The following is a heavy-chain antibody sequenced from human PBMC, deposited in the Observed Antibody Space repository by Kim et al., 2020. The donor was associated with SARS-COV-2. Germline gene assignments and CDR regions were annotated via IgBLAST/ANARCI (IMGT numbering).Heavy chain of an antibody. J-gene: IGHJ4*01. D-gene: IGHD4-17*01. CDR3: ATMRVWAVSTFRPSFVY. V-gene: IGHV3-23*03. Sequence: GGSLILSFSPSFFPFLPSALRSLLQAPGMGLEWVSVIYSGGSSTYYAASVKGRFTISRATSKITLYLQMNSLRAEDTAVYYCATMRVWAVSTFRPSFVYWGQGPLFTVSS. CDR1: FFPFLPSA. CDR2: IYSGGSST.